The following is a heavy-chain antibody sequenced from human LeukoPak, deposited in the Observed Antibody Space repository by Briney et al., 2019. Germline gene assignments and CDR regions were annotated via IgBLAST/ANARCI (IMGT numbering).Heavy chain of an antibody. CDR3: ARYCSSTSCRWFDP. CDR1: GGSISSGGYY. D-gene: IGHD2-2*01. Sequence: PSETLSLTCTVSGGSISSGGYYWSWIRQHPGKGLEWIGYIYYSGSTYYNPSLKCRVTISVDTSKNQFSLKLSSVTAADTAVYYCARYCSSTSCRWFDPWGQGTLVTVSS. CDR2: IYYSGST. J-gene: IGHJ5*02. V-gene: IGHV4-31*03.